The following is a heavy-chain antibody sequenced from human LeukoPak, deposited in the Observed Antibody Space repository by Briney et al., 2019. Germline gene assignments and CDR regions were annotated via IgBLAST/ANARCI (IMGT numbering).Heavy chain of an antibody. D-gene: IGHD5-12*01. CDR3: ATLMRGPIGYVGYGGEDY. Sequence: GGSLRLSCAASGFTFSNYAMTWVRQTPGRGLLWVAAITGSGGNTYYADSVKGRFTISRDNSKNTLYLQMNSLRAEDTAVYYCATLMRGPIGYVGYGGEDYWGQGTLVSVSS. J-gene: IGHJ4*02. V-gene: IGHV3-23*01. CDR1: GFTFSNYA. CDR2: ITGSGGNT.